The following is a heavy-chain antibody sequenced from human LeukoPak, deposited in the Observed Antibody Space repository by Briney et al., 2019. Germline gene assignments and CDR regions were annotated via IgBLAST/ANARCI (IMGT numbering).Heavy chain of an antibody. CDR2: IYYSGST. CDR3: AIVAGGVHY. J-gene: IGHJ4*02. CDR1: GGSISSYY. D-gene: IGHD6-19*01. Sequence: SETLSLTCPVSGGSISSYYWSWIRQPPGKGLEWIGYIYYSGSTNYNPSLKSRVTISVDTSKNQFSLKLSSVTAADTAVYYCAIVAGGVHYWGQGTLVTVSS. V-gene: IGHV4-59*08.